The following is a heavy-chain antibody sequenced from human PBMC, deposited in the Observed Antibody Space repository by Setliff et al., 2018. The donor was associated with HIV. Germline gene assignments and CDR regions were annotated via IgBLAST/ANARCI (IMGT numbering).Heavy chain of an antibody. Sequence: VASVKVSCKASGYTFIDYFIHWVRQAPGQGLEWMGWISPYDLSERISQRFRGRVTMTRDTSINAAYLELSRLRSDDTAVYYCARWSCGRATCYDSPYNWFEPWGQGTLVTVSS. CDR3: ARWSCGRATCYDSPYNWFEP. CDR1: GYTFIDYF. V-gene: IGHV1-2*02. D-gene: IGHD2-2*01. J-gene: IGHJ5*02. CDR2: ISPYDLSE.